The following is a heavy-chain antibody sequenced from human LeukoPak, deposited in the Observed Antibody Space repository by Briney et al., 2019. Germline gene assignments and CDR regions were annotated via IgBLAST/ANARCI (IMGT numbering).Heavy chain of an antibody. D-gene: IGHD3-3*01. J-gene: IGHJ6*02. Sequence: ASVKVSCKASGFTFTDYFMHWVRQAPGQGLVWMGWINLNSGATNYAQKFQGRVTMTRDTSISTAYMDLNRLSSDDTAIYYCARSRISGGFYGMDVWGQGTTVTVSS. CDR3: ARSRISGGFYGMDV. CDR2: INLNSGAT. V-gene: IGHV1-2*02. CDR1: GFTFTDYF.